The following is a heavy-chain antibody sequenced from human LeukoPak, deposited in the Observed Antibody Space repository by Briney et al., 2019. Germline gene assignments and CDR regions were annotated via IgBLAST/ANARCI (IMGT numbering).Heavy chain of an antibody. Sequence: PGGSLRLSCAASGFTFSSYWMTWVRQAPGKGLEWAANIKRDGSEKYYVDSVKGRFTISRNNAKKSLFLQMNSLRAEDTAVYYCARALQLDSWGQGTLVTVSS. CDR3: ARALQLDS. D-gene: IGHD6-13*01. J-gene: IGHJ5*02. CDR1: GFTFSSYW. CDR2: IKRDGSEK. V-gene: IGHV3-7*01.